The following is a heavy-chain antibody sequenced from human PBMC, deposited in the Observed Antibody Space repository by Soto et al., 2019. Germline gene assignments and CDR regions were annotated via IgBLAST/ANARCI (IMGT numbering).Heavy chain of an antibody. J-gene: IGHJ6*02. V-gene: IGHV3-30-3*01. CDR1: GFTFSSYA. CDR3: ARGGRDVDTANPEGYYYYYGMDV. D-gene: IGHD5-18*01. Sequence: PGGSLRLACAASGFTFSSYAMHWVRQAPGKGLEWVAVISYDGINKYYADSVKGRFTISRDNSKNTLYLQMNSLRAEDTAVYYCARGGRDVDTANPEGYYYYYGMDVWGQGTTVTVSS. CDR2: ISYDGINK.